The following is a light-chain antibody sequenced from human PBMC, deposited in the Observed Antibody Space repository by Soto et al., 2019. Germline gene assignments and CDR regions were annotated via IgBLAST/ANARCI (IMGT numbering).Light chain of an antibody. J-gene: IGKJ2*01. V-gene: IGKV1-39*01. CDR1: RTIIGY. CDR3: QQSYSTGYT. CDR2: AAS. Sequence: DIQMTQSPSSLSASVGDRVTITCRASRTIIGYLNWYQLKPGKAPKLLIYAASSLHSGVPSRFSGSGSGTDFTLTISGLLREDFATYDWQQSYSTGYTFGQGTKVEIK.